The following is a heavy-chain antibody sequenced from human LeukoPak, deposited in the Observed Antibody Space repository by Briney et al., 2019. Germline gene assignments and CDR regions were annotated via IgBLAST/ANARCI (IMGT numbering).Heavy chain of an antibody. CDR1: GGSIGSNY. CDR2: IYTSGSTRST. J-gene: IGHJ4*02. D-gene: IGHD5-24*01. CDR3: TRGPQGRDGYTIDY. Sequence: SETLSLTCTVSGGSIGSNYWSWIRQPAGKGLEWIGRIYTSGSTRSTNYNASLKSRVTMSVDTSKNQFSLKLSSVTAADTAVYYCTRGPQGRDGYTIDYWGQGTLVTVSS. V-gene: IGHV4-4*07.